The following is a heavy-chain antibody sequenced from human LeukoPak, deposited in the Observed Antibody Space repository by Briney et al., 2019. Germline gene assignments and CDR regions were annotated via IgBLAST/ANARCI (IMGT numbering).Heavy chain of an antibody. CDR3: VRDLDDNGNDGWMDA. CDR1: GDSISSYY. Sequence: SETLSLTCTVSGDSISSYYWSWIRQPPGKGLEWIGYMYYSGSTNYNPSLKSRVTISLDSSKNQFSLKLSSVTAADTALYYCVRDLDDNGNDGWMDAWGQGTLVTVSS. J-gene: IGHJ5*02. CDR2: MYYSGST. V-gene: IGHV4-59*01. D-gene: IGHD1-1*01.